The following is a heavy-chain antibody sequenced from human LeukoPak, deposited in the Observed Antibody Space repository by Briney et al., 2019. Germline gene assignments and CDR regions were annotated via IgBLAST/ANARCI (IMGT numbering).Heavy chain of an antibody. CDR2: ISGSGSTI. Sequence: GGSLRLSCAASGFTVSSNYMNWVRQAPGKGLEWVSYISGSGSTIDYADSVKGRFTISRDNAKNSLYLQMNSLRAEDTAVYYCARDMELRYFDWLPSEGCFDYWGQGTVVTVSS. CDR3: ARDMELRYFDWLPSEGCFDY. D-gene: IGHD3-9*01. V-gene: IGHV3-11*01. J-gene: IGHJ4*02. CDR1: GFTVSSNY.